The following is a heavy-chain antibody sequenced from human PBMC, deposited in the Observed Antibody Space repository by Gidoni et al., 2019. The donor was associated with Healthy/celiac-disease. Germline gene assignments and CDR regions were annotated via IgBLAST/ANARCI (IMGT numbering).Heavy chain of an antibody. Sequence: QVQLVESGGGVVQPGRSLRLSCPASGFTSSSYGMHWVRQAPGKGLEWVAVIWYDGSNKYYADSVKGRFTISRDNSKNTLYLQMNSLRAEDTAVYYCARDFRTVTTLGMDVWGQGTTVTVSS. J-gene: IGHJ6*02. D-gene: IGHD4-17*01. CDR3: ARDFRTVTTLGMDV. CDR2: IWYDGSNK. CDR1: GFTSSSYG. V-gene: IGHV3-33*01.